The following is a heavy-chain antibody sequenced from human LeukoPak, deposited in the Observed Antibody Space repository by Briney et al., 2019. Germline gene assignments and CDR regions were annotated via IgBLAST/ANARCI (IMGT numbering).Heavy chain of an antibody. CDR2: ISYDGSNK. D-gene: IGHD3-16*02. CDR3: ARDPTWGLSTPDY. V-gene: IGHV3-30*04. CDR1: GFTFSSYA. J-gene: IGHJ4*02. Sequence: PGGSLRLSCAASGFTFSSYAMHWVRQPPGKGLEWVAVISYDGSNKYYADSVKGRFTISRDNSKNTLYLQMNSLRAEDTAVYYCARDPTWGLSTPDYWGQGTLVTVSS.